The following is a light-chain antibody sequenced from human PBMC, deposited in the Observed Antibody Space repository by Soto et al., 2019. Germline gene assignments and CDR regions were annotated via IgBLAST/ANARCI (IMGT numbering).Light chain of an antibody. CDR1: SSDVGTYNL. J-gene: IGLJ1*01. V-gene: IGLV2-23*02. Sequence: QSALARPASVSGSPEQSVTISCTGTSSDVGTYNLVSWYQQHPGKAPKLIIYEVTERPSGVSNRFSGSKFGNTASLTISGLLPEDEADYYCCSYGGSSALPYVFGTGTKSPS. CDR3: CSYGGSSALPYV. CDR2: EVT.